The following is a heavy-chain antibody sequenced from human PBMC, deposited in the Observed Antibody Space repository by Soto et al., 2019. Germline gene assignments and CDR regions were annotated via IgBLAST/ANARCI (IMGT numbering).Heavy chain of an antibody. CDR3: ARDGYYDFWSGYYADAFDI. CDR2: ISSSSSTI. J-gene: IGHJ3*02. CDR1: GFTFSSYS. V-gene: IGHV3-48*02. D-gene: IGHD3-3*01. Sequence: GGSLRLSCAASGFTFSSYSMNWVGQAPGEGLEWVSYISSSSSTIYYADSVKGRFTISRDNAKNSLYLQMNSLRDEDTAVYYCARDGYYDFWSGYYADAFDIWGQGTMVTVSS.